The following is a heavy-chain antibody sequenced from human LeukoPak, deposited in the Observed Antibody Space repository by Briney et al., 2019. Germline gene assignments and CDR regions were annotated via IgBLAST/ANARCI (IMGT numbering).Heavy chain of an antibody. Sequence: GGSLRPSCAASGFTFSSYSMNWVRQAPGKGLEWVSSISSSSSYIYYADSVKGRFTISRDNAKNSLYLQMNSMRAEDTAVYYWARDRTGYSSSWLGYWGQGTLVTVSS. CDR1: GFTFSSYS. CDR2: ISSSSSYI. CDR3: ARDRTGYSSSWLGY. J-gene: IGHJ4*02. V-gene: IGHV3-21*01. D-gene: IGHD6-13*01.